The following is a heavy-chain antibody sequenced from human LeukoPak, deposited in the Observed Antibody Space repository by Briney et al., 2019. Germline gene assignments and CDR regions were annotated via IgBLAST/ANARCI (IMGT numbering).Heavy chain of an antibody. D-gene: IGHD3-22*01. Sequence: SETLSLTCTVSGGSVSSGSYYWSWIRQPAGKGLEWIGRIYTSGSTKYNPSLKSRVTISIDTSKNQFSLKLSSVTAADTAVYYCAREGDSSGYYLFDYWGQETLVTVSS. J-gene: IGHJ4*02. CDR3: AREGDSSGYYLFDY. CDR1: GGSVSSGSYY. CDR2: IYTSGST. V-gene: IGHV4-61*02.